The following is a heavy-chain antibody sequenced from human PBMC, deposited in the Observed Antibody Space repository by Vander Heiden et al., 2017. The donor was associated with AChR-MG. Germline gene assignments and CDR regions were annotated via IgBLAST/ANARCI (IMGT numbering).Heavy chain of an antibody. Sequence: EVQLVESGGGLVQPGGSLKLSCAASGFTFSGSAMHWVRQASGKGLEWVGRIRSKANSYATAYAASVKGRFTISRDDSKNTAYLQMNSLKTEDTAVYYCTRHIEAGYSSSSWMDVWGKGTTVTVSS. CDR3: TRHIEAGYSSSSWMDV. CDR2: IRSKANSYAT. J-gene: IGHJ6*04. V-gene: IGHV3-73*02. CDR1: GFTFSGSA. D-gene: IGHD6-13*01.